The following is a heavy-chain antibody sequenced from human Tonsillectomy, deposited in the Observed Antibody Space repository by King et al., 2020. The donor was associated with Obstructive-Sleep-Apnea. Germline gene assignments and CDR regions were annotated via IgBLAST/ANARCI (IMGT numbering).Heavy chain of an antibody. CDR2: IYYSGST. CDR1: GASISTYY. V-gene: IGHV4-59*01. J-gene: IGHJ4*02. Sequence: VQLQESGPGLVKPSETLSLTCTVAGASISTYYWSWIRQPPGKGLGWIGDIYYSGSTCHNASLKSRVTISVDTSKNQFSLKLRSVTAADTAVYYCARDLGYSYGIDYWGQGTLVTVSS. CDR3: ARDLGYSYGIDY. D-gene: IGHD5-18*01.